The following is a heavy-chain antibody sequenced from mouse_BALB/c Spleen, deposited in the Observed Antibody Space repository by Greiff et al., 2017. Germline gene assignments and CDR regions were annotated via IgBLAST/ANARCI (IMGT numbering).Heavy chain of an antibody. J-gene: IGHJ2*01. CDR3: AGGRYGNYG. Sequence: EVKVEESGPGLVKPSQSLSLTCTVTGYSITSDYAWNWIRQFPGNKLEWMGYISYSGSTSYNPSLKSRISITRDTSKNQFFLQLNSVTTEDTATYYCAGGRYGNYGWGQGTTLTVSS. CDR1: GYSITSDYA. CDR2: ISYSGST. D-gene: IGHD2-10*02. V-gene: IGHV3-2*02.